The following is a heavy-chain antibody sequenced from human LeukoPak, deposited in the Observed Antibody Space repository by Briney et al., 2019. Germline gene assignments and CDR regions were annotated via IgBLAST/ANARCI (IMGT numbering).Heavy chain of an antibody. J-gene: IGHJ3*02. Sequence: ASVKVSCKASGYTFTSYATHGVRQAPGQRLEWMGWINAGNGNTKYSQKFQGRVTITRDTSASTAYMELSSLRSEDTAVYYCARLVGGTAFDIWGQGTMVTVSS. CDR3: ARLVGGTAFDI. D-gene: IGHD1-26*01. V-gene: IGHV1-3*01. CDR2: INAGNGNT. CDR1: GYTFTSYA.